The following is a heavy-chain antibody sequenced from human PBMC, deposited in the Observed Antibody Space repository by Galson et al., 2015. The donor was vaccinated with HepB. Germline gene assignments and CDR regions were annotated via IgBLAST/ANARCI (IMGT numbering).Heavy chain of an antibody. CDR3: AKDIGGSGYDS. V-gene: IGHV3-9*01. Sequence: SLRPPCAASGVAFDSYPMHWVRQAPGKGVEGVTRISWKSGKIGYADSVNVRFTISRDKAKNSLYPQINTLRSEDTAFYYCAKDIGGSGYDSWGQGTLVTVS. J-gene: IGHJ4*02. CDR2: ISWKSGKI. CDR1: GVAFDSYP. D-gene: IGHD5-12*01.